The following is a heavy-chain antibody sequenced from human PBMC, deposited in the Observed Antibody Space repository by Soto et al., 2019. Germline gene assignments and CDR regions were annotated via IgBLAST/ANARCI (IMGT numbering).Heavy chain of an antibody. Sequence: SETLSLTCTVSGASISGFYWSWIRKSAGKGLEWIGRIYATGTTDYNPSLRSRVMMSVDTSKKQFSLKLRSVTAADTAVYYCVRDGTRTLRDWFDPWGQGISVTVSS. J-gene: IGHJ5*02. CDR1: GASISGFY. CDR3: VRDGTRTLRDWFDP. V-gene: IGHV4-4*07. CDR2: IYATGTT. D-gene: IGHD1-1*01.